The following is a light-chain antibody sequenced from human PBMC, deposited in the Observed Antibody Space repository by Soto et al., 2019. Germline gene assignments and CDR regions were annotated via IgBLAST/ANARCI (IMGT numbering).Light chain of an antibody. CDR2: GAS. CDR3: QQYGDSPPYT. V-gene: IGKV3-20*01. CDR1: QSVSSNY. Sequence: EIVLTQSPGTLSLSPGERATLSCRASQSVSSNYLAWYQQKSGQAPRLLIYGASSRATDIPDRFSGSGSGTDFTLTISRLEPEDFVVYYCQQYGDSPPYTFGQGTKLEIK. J-gene: IGKJ2*01.